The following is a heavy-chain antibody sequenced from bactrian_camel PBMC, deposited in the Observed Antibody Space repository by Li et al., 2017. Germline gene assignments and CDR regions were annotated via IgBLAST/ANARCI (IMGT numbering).Heavy chain of an antibody. CDR3: ASKVGMCGPNWSKLRFDS. CDR2: QRDAAT. V-gene: IGHV3S55*01. D-gene: IGHD1*01. J-gene: IGHJ4*01. Sequence: VQLVESGGGSVQAGESLRLSCVVSGHTATTRRCMAWFRQAPGKEPEGVAAQRDAATYYADSVKGRFSISRDIASRTLYLQMSNLKPEDTALYYCASKVGMCGPNWSKLRFDSRGPGTQVTV. CDR1: GHTATTRRC.